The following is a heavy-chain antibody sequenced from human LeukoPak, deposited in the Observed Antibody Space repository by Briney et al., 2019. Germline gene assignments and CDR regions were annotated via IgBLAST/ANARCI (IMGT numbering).Heavy chain of an antibody. CDR3: AKGISVVVRGDLDY. CDR2: IRYDGSNK. J-gene: IGHJ4*02. Sequence: PGGSLRLSCAASGFTFSSYGMHWVRQAPGKGLEWVAFIRYDGSNKYYADSVKGRFTISRDNSKNTLYLQMNSLRAEDTAVYYCAKGISVVVRGDLDYWGQGTLVTVSS. CDR1: GFTFSSYG. V-gene: IGHV3-30*02. D-gene: IGHD3-10*01.